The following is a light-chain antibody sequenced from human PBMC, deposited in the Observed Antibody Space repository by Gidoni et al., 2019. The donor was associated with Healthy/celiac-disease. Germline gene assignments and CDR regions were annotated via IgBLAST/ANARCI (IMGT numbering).Light chain of an antibody. J-gene: IGKJ2*01. V-gene: IGKV3-15*01. Sequence: EIVMTQSPATLSVSPGERATLSCRASQSVSSNLAWYQQKPGQAPRLLIYGASTRATGIPARCSGSGSGTEFTLSISSLQSEDFAGYYCQQYNNWPPAYTFGQGTKLEIK. CDR3: QQYNNWPPAYT. CDR1: QSVSSN. CDR2: GAS.